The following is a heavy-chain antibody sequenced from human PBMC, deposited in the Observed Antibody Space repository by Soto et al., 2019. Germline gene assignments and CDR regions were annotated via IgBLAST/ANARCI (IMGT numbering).Heavy chain of an antibody. V-gene: IGHV3-23*01. J-gene: IGHJ5*02. CDR2: ISGSSGGT. Sequence: GSLRLSCAASGFTFNSHAMNWVRQAPGKGLEWVSSISGSSGGTYYADSVKGRFTISRDNSKNTLYLQMNSLRAEDTALYYCARDDTPIGRKWFDPWGQGTLVTVSS. D-gene: IGHD1-1*01. CDR3: ARDDTPIGRKWFDP. CDR1: GFTFNSHA.